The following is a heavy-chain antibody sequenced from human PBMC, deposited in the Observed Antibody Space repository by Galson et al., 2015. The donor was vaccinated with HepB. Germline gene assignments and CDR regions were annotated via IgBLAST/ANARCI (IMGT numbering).Heavy chain of an antibody. CDR1: GYTFTGYY. J-gene: IGHJ4*02. CDR2: INPNSGGT. Sequence: SVTVSCKASGYTFTGYYMHWVRQAPGQGLEWMGWINPNSGGTNYAQKFQGRVTMTRDTSISTAYMELSRLRSDDTAVYYCARARGIVVVPAAMDYWGQGTLVTVSS. V-gene: IGHV1-2*02. CDR3: ARARGIVVVPAAMDY. D-gene: IGHD2-2*01.